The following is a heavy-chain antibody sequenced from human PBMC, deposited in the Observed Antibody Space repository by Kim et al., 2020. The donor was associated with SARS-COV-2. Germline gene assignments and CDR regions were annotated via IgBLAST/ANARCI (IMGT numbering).Heavy chain of an antibody. Sequence: GGSLRLSCAASGFTFSSYGMHWVRQAPGKGLEWVAVISYDGSNKYYADSVKGRFTISRDNYKNTLYLQMNSLRAEDTAVYYCAQGGGYYYDSSGYYPDYAFNIWGQGTMVTVSS. CDR2: ISYDGSNK. J-gene: IGHJ3*02. V-gene: IGHV3-30*03. CDR3: AQGGGYYYDSSGYYPDYAFNI. CDR1: GFTFSSYG. D-gene: IGHD3-22*01.